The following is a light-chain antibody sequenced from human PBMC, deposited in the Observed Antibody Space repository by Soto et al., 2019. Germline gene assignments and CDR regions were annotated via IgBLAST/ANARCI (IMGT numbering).Light chain of an antibody. J-gene: IGKJ5*01. CDR3: QQYGSSAT. CDR2: GAS. V-gene: IGKV3-20*01. CDR1: QSVSSSY. Sequence: EIVLTQSPGTLSLSPGERATISCRASQSVSSSYLAWYQQKPCQAPRLLIYGASSRATGIPDRFSGSGSGTDFTLTISRLEPEDFAVYYCQQYGSSATFGQGTRLEI.